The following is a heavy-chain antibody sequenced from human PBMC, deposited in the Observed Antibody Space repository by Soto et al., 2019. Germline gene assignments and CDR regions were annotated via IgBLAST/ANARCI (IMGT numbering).Heavy chain of an antibody. Sequence: SLRLSCAASGFTFNSYGMHRVRQAPGRGREWVAVISYDGSNEYYADSVKGRFAISRDNSKNTLYLQMNSLRVEDTAVYYCAKDLGYGGNSYTFDYWGQGALVTVSS. D-gene: IGHD2-21*01. CDR3: AKDLGYGGNSYTFDY. CDR1: GFTFNSYG. CDR2: ISYDGSNE. J-gene: IGHJ4*02. V-gene: IGHV3-30*18.